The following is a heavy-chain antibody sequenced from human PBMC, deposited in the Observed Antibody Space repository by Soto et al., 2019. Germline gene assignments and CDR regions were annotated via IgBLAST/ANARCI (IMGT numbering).Heavy chain of an antibody. CDR1: GYTLTSNG. V-gene: IGHV1-18*01. J-gene: IGHJ3*02. CDR3: ARDRSRTFDI. Sequence: QVQLVQSGAEVKKPGASVKVSRKASGYTLTSNGISWVRQAPGQGLEWMGWISTYRGNTNYAQKFQGRVTMTTDTSTSTTYMELKNLRSDDTAVYYCARDRSRTFDIWGQGTMVTVSS. CDR2: ISTYRGNT.